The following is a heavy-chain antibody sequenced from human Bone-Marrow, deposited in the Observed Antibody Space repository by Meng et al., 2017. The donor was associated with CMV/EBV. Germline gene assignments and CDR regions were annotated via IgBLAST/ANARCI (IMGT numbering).Heavy chain of an antibody. J-gene: IGHJ4*02. V-gene: IGHV3-66*02. Sequence: GESLKISCAASGFTVSSNYMSWVRQAPGKGLEWVSVIYSGGSTYYADSVKGRFTISRDNSKNTLYLQMNSLRAEDTAVYYCARDLRAAALDYWGQGTLVTVSS. CDR3: ARDLRAAALDY. D-gene: IGHD6-13*01. CDR1: GFTVSSNY. CDR2: IYSGGST.